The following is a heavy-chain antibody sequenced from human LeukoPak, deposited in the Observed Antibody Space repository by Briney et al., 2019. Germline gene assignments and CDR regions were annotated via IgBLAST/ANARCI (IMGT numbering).Heavy chain of an antibody. CDR1: GYTFSSYG. Sequence: GASVKVSCKASGYTFSSYGISWVRQAPGQGLEWMGWVKSYNGNTNYAQIFQGRVTMTTDTSTRTAYMELRSLRCDDTAVYYCARAGIAAAYGMDVWGQGTTVTVSS. D-gene: IGHD6-13*01. V-gene: IGHV1-18*01. CDR3: ARAGIAAAYGMDV. CDR2: VKSYNGNT. J-gene: IGHJ6*02.